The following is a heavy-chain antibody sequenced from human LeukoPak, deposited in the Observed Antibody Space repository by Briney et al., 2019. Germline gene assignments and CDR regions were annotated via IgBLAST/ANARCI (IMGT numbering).Heavy chain of an antibody. CDR1: GGSISSYY. V-gene: IGHV4-4*07. Sequence: KPSETLSLTCTVSGGSISSYYWSWIRQPAGKGLEWIGRIYTSGSTNYNPSLKSRVTMSVDTSKNQFSLKLSSVTAADTAVYYCARDLVVGVRPYYYYYGMDVWGQGTTVTVSS. J-gene: IGHJ6*02. D-gene: IGHD3-10*01. CDR2: IYTSGST. CDR3: ARDLVVGVRPYYYYYGMDV.